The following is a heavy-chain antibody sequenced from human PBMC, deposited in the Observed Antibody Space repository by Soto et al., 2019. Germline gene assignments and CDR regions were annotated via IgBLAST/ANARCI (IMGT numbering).Heavy chain of an antibody. CDR2: ISGSGGST. Sequence: EVQLLESGGGLVQPGGSLRLSCAASGFTFSSYAMSWVHQAPGKGLEWVSAISGSGGSTYYADSVKGRFTISRDNSKNTLYLQMNSLRAEDTAVYYCAKDGLQQLVRNWFDPWGQGTLVTVSS. V-gene: IGHV3-23*01. D-gene: IGHD6-13*01. CDR3: AKDGLQQLVRNWFDP. J-gene: IGHJ5*02. CDR1: GFTFSSYA.